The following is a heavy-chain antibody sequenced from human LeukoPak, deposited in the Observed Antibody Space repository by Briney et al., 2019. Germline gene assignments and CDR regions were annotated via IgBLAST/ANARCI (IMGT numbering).Heavy chain of an antibody. CDR2: IYYGGST. D-gene: IGHD1-26*01. CDR3: ASGSYYFDY. V-gene: IGHV4-59*08. J-gene: IGHJ4*02. Sequence: PSETLSLTCTVSGGSIRSYYWSWMRQPPGKGLEWIGYIYYGGSTKYNPSLKSRATISVDTSKNQFSLKLSSVTAADTAVYYCASGSYYFDYWGQGTLVTVSS. CDR1: GGSIRSYY.